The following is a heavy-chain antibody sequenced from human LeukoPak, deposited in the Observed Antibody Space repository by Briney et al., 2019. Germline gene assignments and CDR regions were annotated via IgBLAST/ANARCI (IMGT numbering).Heavy chain of an antibody. CDR1: GYTFTRNA. CDR3: GRGGSSGVDY. J-gene: IGHJ4*02. Sequence: ASVKVSCKSSGYTFTRNAVDWVRQAPGQRLEWMGYIYTHNGDTKYSQKCQGRVPLTRDTSASTVYVELSSLTSEDTAVYYCGRGGSSGVDYWGQGTLVTVSS. D-gene: IGHD2-15*01. V-gene: IGHV1-3*04. CDR2: IYTHNGDT.